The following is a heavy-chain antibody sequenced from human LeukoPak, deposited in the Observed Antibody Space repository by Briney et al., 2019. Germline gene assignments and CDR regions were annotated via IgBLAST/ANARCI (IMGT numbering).Heavy chain of an antibody. CDR2: ISTYNGDT. Sequence: GSVKVSCKASGYTFTRYAISWVRQAPGQGLEWMGWISTYNGDTNYARNLQGRVTMTRDTSTSTAYMELRSLRSDDTAVYYCARDPSNTSGRYIYFDSWSQGTLLTVSS. CDR1: GYTFTRYA. CDR3: ARDPSNTSGRYIYFDS. J-gene: IGHJ4*02. D-gene: IGHD6-19*01. V-gene: IGHV1-18*04.